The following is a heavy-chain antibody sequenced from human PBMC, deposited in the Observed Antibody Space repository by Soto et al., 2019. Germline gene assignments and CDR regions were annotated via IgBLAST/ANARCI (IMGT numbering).Heavy chain of an antibody. V-gene: IGHV1-18*01. D-gene: IGHD3-22*01. J-gene: IGHJ5*02. CDR3: ARDRMDYYDSSGSKAPNWFDP. CDR2: ISAYNGNT. Sequence: ASVKVSCKASGYTFTSYGTSWVRQAPGQGLEWMGWISAYNGNTNYAQKLQGRVTMTTDTSTSTAYMELRSLRSDDTAVYYCARDRMDYYDSSGSKAPNWFDPWGQGTLVTVSS. CDR1: GYTFTSYG.